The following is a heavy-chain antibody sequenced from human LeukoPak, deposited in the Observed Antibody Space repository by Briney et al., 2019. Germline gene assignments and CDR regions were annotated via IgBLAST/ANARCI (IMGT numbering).Heavy chain of an antibody. CDR1: GFTFSGNW. Sequence: GGSLRLSCEASGFTFSGNWMHWVRQAPGKGLVWVSRINGDGRATYYADSLKGRFTISRDNSKNTLYLQMNSLRAEDTAVYYCAKDRQYSSSWFDQGSYYYYGMDVWGQGTTVTVSS. CDR2: INGDGRAT. D-gene: IGHD6-13*01. CDR3: AKDRQYSSSWFDQGSYYYYGMDV. V-gene: IGHV3-74*01. J-gene: IGHJ6*02.